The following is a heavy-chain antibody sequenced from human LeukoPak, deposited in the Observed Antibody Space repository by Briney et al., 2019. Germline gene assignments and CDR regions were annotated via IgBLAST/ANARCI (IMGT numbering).Heavy chain of an antibody. D-gene: IGHD1-26*01. J-gene: IGHJ6*02. Sequence: PSETLSLTCAVYGGSFSGYYWSWIRQPPGKGLEWIGEINHSGSTNYNPSLKSRVTISVDTSKNQFSLRLSSVTAADTAVYYCARGETYSGSYLFGMDVWGQGTTVTVSS. CDR3: ARGETYSGSYLFGMDV. CDR2: INHSGST. V-gene: IGHV4-34*01. CDR1: GGSFSGYY.